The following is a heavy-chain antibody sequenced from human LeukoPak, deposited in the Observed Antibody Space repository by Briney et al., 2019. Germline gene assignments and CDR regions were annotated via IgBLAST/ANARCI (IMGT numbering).Heavy chain of an antibody. Sequence: SETLSLTCTVSGGSISSSSYYWGWIRQPPGKGLEWIGSMYYSGSTYYNPSLKSRVTISVDTSKNQFSLKLSSVTAADTAVYYCARHVPTLTIYYYSGMDVWGQGTTVTVSS. D-gene: IGHD2/OR15-2a*01. J-gene: IGHJ6*02. CDR2: MYYSGST. V-gene: IGHV4-39*01. CDR3: ARHVPTLTIYYYSGMDV. CDR1: GGSISSSSYY.